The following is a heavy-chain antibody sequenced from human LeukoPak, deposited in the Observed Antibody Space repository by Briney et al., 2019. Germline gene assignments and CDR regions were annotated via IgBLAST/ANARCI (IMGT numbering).Heavy chain of an antibody. J-gene: IGHJ6*03. V-gene: IGHV3-30*02. CDR3: ARVNRVRVPGGAGYYYMEV. CDR1: GFTFSSYG. CDR2: IRYDGSNK. Sequence: GGSLRLSCAASGFTFSSYGMHWVRQAPGKGLEWVAFIRYDGSNKYYADSVKGRFTISRDNSKNTLYLQMNSLRAEDTAVYYCARVNRVRVPGGAGYYYMEVWGKGTTVTVSS. D-gene: IGHD2-8*02.